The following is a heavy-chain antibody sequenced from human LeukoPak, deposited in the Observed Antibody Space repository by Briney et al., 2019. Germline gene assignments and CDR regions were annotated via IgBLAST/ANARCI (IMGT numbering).Heavy chain of an antibody. Sequence: GGSLRLSCAASGFTFNNYAMSWVRQAPGKGLEWVSSISSSSSYIYYADSVKGRFTISRDNAKNSLYLQMNSLRAEDTAVYYCARGMTTVTRPAFDYWGQGTLVTVSS. CDR3: ARGMTTVTRPAFDY. CDR2: ISSSSSYI. D-gene: IGHD4-17*01. J-gene: IGHJ4*02. V-gene: IGHV3-21*01. CDR1: GFTFNNYA.